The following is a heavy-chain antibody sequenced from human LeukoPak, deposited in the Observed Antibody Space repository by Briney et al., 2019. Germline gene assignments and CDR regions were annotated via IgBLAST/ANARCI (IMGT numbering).Heavy chain of an antibody. CDR2: IYPDDSDT. CDR3: ASYRGSSGRHFDY. V-gene: IGHV5-51*01. D-gene: IGHD6-6*01. Sequence: GESLKISCKGLGYSNSYYWIGWVRQMPGKGLEWMGIIYPDDSDTRYSPSFQGQVTISADKSITTAYLQWSSLKASDTAMYYCASYRGSSGRHFDYWGQGTLVTVSS. CDR1: GYSNSYYW. J-gene: IGHJ4*02.